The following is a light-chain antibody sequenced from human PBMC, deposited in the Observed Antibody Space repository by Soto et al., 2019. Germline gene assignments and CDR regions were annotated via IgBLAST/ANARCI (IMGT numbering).Light chain of an antibody. CDR2: GTS. CDR1: QSVASN. V-gene: IGKV3-15*01. Sequence: EMVVTHSPSSLSVSPXXXVXXXCRASQSVASNLAWYQQKPGQAPRLLIYGTSTRATGVPARFSGSGSGTDFTLTISSLQAADFAVYHCQHYNNWPITFGQGTRLEIK. J-gene: IGKJ5*01. CDR3: QHYNNWPIT.